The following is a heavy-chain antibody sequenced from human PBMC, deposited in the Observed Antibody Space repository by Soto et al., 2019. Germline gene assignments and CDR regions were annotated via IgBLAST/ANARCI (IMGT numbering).Heavy chain of an antibody. Sequence: SETLSLTCTASGGSVSSGSYYWSCVRQPPGKGLEWFGYISNSGSTNYNPSLKSRVTISVDTSKNQFSLKLSSVTAADTAVYYCARADRGYCSTTSCQIFAHWGQGTLVTVSS. V-gene: IGHV4-61*01. CDR2: ISNSGST. CDR1: GGSVSSGSYY. J-gene: IGHJ4*02. CDR3: ARADRGYCSTTSCQIFAH. D-gene: IGHD2-2*01.